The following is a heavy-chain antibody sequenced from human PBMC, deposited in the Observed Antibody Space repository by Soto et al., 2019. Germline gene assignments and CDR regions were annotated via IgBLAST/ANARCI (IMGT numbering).Heavy chain of an antibody. CDR1: GGSFSGYY. Sequence: ASDTLSLTCAVYGGSFSGYYWSWIRQPPGKGLEWIGEINHSGSTNYNPSLKSRVTISVDTSKNQFALKLSSVTAADTAVYYCARTSILVLRFLDRLPGRQFDYWGQGTLVTVSS. J-gene: IGHJ4*02. V-gene: IGHV4-34*01. CDR3: ARTSILVLRFLDRLPGRQFDY. D-gene: IGHD3-3*01. CDR2: INHSGST.